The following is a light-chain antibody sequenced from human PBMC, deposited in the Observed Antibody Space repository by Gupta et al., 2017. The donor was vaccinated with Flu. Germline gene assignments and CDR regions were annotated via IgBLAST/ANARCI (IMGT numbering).Light chain of an antibody. CDR1: SSNIGNNY. CDR3: GTWDSSLSAGL. J-gene: IGLJ2*01. CDR2: DNN. V-gene: IGLV1-51*01. Sequence: QSVLTQTPSVSAAPAQKVTISCSGSSSNIGNNYVSWDQHLPGTAPKLLIFDNNKRPSGIPDRFSGSKSGTSATLGITGLQTGDEADYYCGTWDSSLSAGLFGGGTKVTVL.